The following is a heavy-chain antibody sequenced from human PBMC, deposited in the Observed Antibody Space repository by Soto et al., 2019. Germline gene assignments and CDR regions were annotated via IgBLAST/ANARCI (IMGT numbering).Heavy chain of an antibody. D-gene: IGHD4-17*01. Sequence: QVQLQESGPGLVKPSQTLSLTCTVSGGSISNDKYYWTWIRQHPGKGLEWIGYTSYSGSTFYSASLKSRVTIAVDTSKNHFSLNLSSVTAVDTAIYYCARDSGRTVTTFNWLDPWGQGILVTVSS. V-gene: IGHV4-31*03. CDR1: GGSISNDKYY. J-gene: IGHJ5*02. CDR2: TSYSGST. CDR3: ARDSGRTVTTFNWLDP.